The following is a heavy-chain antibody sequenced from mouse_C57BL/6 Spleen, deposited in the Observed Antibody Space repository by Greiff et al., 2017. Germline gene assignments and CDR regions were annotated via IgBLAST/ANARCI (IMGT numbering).Heavy chain of an antibody. J-gene: IGHJ4*01. CDR3: ARVYGSSYYYAMDY. Sequence: DVKLVESEGGLVQPGSSMKLSCTASGFTFSDYYMAWVRQVPEKGLEWVANINYDGSSTYYLDSLKSRFIISRDNAKNILYLQMSSLKSEDTATYYCARVYGSSYYYAMDYWGQGTSVTVSS. V-gene: IGHV5-16*01. CDR1: GFTFSDYY. D-gene: IGHD1-1*01. CDR2: INYDGSST.